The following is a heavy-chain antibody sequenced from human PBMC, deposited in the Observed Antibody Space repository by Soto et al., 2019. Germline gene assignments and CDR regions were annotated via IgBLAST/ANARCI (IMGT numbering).Heavy chain of an antibody. J-gene: IGHJ5*02. CDR1: GFNFNNHP. CDR3: GRDTGGGGAIDL. Sequence: EVQLVESGGGLVQPGGSLRLSCAASGFNFNNHPMDWVRQAPGKGLEWVSYIDSVSNWILYDDSVRGRFTISRDNAKNPLSLPMDSLRAEDTAVYYCGRDTGGGGAIDLWGQGDRVSVSS. CDR2: IDSVSNWI. D-gene: IGHD3-16*01. V-gene: IGHV3-48*04.